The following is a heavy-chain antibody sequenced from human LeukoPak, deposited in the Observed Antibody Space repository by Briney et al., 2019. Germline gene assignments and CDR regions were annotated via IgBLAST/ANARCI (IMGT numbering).Heavy chain of an antibody. CDR3: AGTVMSEYSYPFGF. CDR2: VYYTGST. D-gene: IGHD4-11*01. V-gene: IGHV4-59*01. CDR1: GGSMTEKY. Sequence: SETLSLTCTVTGGSMTEKYWNWIRQAPGKGPEWLGSVYYTGSTRVTPSLKSRLTVSMDTAQNQFSLTLTSVTPADTAVYFCAGTVMSEYSYPFGFWGQGTQVTVSS. J-gene: IGHJ4*02.